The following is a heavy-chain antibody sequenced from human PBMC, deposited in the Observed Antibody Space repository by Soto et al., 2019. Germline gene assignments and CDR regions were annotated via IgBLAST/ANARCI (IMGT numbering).Heavy chain of an antibody. CDR2: INAGNGNT. CDR1: GYTFTSYA. D-gene: IGHD4-4*01. J-gene: IGHJ5*02. V-gene: IGHV1-3*01. Sequence: ASVKVSCKASGYTFTSYAMHWVRQAPGQRLEWMGWINAGNGNTKYSQKFQGRVTITRDTSASTAYMELSSLRSEDTAVYYCARDAGYSNYVSNWFDPWGQGTLVTVSS. CDR3: ARDAGYSNYVSNWFDP.